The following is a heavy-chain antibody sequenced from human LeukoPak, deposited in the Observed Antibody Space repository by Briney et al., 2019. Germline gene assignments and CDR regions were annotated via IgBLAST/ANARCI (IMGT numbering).Heavy chain of an antibody. V-gene: IGHV1-2*04. CDR2: INPNSGGT. D-gene: IGHD3-10*01. CDR1: GYTFTGYY. CDR3: ARERGEQWFGETYYGMDV. J-gene: IGHJ6*04. Sequence: ASVKVSCKASGYTFTGYYMHWVRQAPGQGLEWMGWINPNSGGTNYAQKFQGWVTMTRDTSISTAYMELSRLRSDDTAVYYCARERGEQWFGETYYGMDVWGKGTTVTASS.